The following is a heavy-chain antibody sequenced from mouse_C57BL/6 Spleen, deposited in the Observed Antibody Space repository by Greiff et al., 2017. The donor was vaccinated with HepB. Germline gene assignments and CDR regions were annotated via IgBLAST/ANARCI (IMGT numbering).Heavy chain of an antibody. CDR2: IRLKSDNYAT. D-gene: IGHD1-1*01. V-gene: IGHV6-3*01. CDR1: GFTFSNYW. CDR3: TGDSITTVVAYDFDY. Sequence: EVKLVESGGGLVQPGGSMKLSCVASGFTFSNYWMNWVRQSPEKGLEWVAQIRLKSDNYATHYAESVKGRFTISRDDSKSSVYLQMNNLRAEDTGIYYCTGDSITTVVAYDFDYWGQGTTLTVSS. J-gene: IGHJ2*01.